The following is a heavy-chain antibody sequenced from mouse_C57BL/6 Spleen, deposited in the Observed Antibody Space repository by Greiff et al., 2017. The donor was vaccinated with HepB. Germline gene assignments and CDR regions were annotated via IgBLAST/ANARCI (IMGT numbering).Heavy chain of an antibody. CDR1: GYTFTSYG. Sequence: VQLVESGAELARPGASVKLSCKASGYTFTSYGISWVKQRTGQGLEWIGEIYPRSGNTYYNEKFKGKATLTADKSSSTAYMELRSLTSEDSAVYFCARGEGAWFAYWGQGTLVTVSA. CDR3: ARGEGAWFAY. J-gene: IGHJ3*01. V-gene: IGHV1-81*01. CDR2: IYPRSGNT.